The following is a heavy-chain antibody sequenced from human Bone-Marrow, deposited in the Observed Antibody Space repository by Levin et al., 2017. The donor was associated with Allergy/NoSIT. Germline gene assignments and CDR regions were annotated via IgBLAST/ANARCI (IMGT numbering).Heavy chain of an antibody. V-gene: IGHV2-5*02. CDR2: IFWDDDK. CDR1: SLTSSDVG. J-gene: IGHJ3*01. Sequence: SLTSSDVGVGWIRQPPGKALEWLALIFWDDDKRYSPSLGGRLTVSKDTSKNEVVLKMTNMDLVDTATYYCVHSEGGHTDDPFDVWGQGTMVTVSS. CDR3: VHSEGGHTDDPFDV. D-gene: IGHD3-16*01.